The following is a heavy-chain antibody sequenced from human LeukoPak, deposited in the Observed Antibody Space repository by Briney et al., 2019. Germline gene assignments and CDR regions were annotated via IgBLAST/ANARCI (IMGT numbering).Heavy chain of an antibody. CDR1: GGSISSSSYY. CDR2: IYYSGTT. CDR3: ARYYCSSTSCYDSDACDI. J-gene: IGHJ3*02. D-gene: IGHD2-2*01. Sequence: PSGTLSLSCTVSGGSISSSSYYWGWIRQPPGKGLEWIGSIYYSGTTYYNPSLNSRVTISVDTSKNQFSLKLSSVTAADTAVYYCARYYCSSTSCYDSDACDIWGQGTMVTVSS. V-gene: IGHV4-39*01.